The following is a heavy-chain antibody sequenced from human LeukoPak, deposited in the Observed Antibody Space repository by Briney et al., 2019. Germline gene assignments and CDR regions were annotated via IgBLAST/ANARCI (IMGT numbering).Heavy chain of an antibody. J-gene: IGHJ5*02. Sequence: SETLSLTCAVYGVSFSGYYWSWIRQPPGKGLEWIGEINHSGSTNYNPSLKSRVTISVDTSKNQFSLKLSSVTAADTAVYYCARAGGELLWFGELDFSFDPWGQGTLVTVSS. D-gene: IGHD3-10*01. CDR3: ARAGGELLWFGELDFSFDP. CDR2: INHSGST. V-gene: IGHV4-34*01. CDR1: GVSFSGYY.